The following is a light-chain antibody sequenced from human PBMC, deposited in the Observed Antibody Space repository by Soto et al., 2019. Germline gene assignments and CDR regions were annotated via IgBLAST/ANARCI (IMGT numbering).Light chain of an antibody. CDR1: QSVGNN. Sequence: EVVLAQSPVTLSVSPGDGTALSCRASQSVGNNLAWYQQKPGQAPRLLIYGASSRATGIPDRFSGSGSGTDFTLTISRLEPEDFAVYYCQQYGSSGTFGQGTKVDI. V-gene: IGKV3-20*01. J-gene: IGKJ1*01. CDR3: QQYGSSGT. CDR2: GAS.